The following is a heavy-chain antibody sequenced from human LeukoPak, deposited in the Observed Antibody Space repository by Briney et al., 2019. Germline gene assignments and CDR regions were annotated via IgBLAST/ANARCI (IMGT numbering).Heavy chain of an antibody. Sequence: PSETLSLTCTVSGGSISNYYWSWIRQPPGKGPEWIAYIYYSGSDSNYSPSLKSRLTMSVDTSKKQFSLKLRSVTAADTALYYCARHPEGLRYFDYWGQGILVTVSS. CDR1: GGSISNYY. J-gene: IGHJ4*02. V-gene: IGHV4-59*08. CDR2: IYYSGSDS. CDR3: ARHPEGLRYFDY.